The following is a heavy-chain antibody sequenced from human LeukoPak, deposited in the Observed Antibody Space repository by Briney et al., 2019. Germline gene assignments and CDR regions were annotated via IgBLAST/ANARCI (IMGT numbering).Heavy chain of an antibody. CDR2: FDPEDGET. CDR1: GYTLTELS. CDR3: ATVLGCSSTSCYHIDY. V-gene: IGHV1-24*01. D-gene: IGHD2-2*01. Sequence: ASVKVSCKVSGYTLTELSMHWVRQAPGKGLEWMGGFDPEDGETICAQKFQGRVTMTEDTSTDTAYMELSSLRSEDTAVYYCATVLGCSSTSCYHIDYWGQGTLVTVSS. J-gene: IGHJ4*02.